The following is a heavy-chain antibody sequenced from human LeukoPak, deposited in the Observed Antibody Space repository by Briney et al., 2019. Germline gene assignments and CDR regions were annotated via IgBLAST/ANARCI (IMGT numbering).Heavy chain of an antibody. Sequence: SETLSLTCTVSGASISSYYWSWIRQPPGKRLEWIGYIYYSGSANYNPSLKSRVTISVDTSKNQFSLKLSSVTAADTAVYYCARSREDTSAIDAFDIWGQGTMVTVSS. V-gene: IGHV4-59*08. CDR2: IYYSGSA. J-gene: IGHJ3*02. CDR1: GASISSYY. CDR3: ARSREDTSAIDAFDI. D-gene: IGHD1-26*01.